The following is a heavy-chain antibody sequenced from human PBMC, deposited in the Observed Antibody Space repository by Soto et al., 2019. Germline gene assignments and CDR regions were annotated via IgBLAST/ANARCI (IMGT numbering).Heavy chain of an antibody. CDR1: GVSISSGGHY. V-gene: IGHV4-30-4*01. J-gene: IGHJ4*02. Sequence: QVHLPESGPGLVKPSQTLSLTCTVSGVSISSGGHYWSWIRQTPGKGLEWVGYIQVSGDSFYNPSLEGRVSMSVDTSKNQFSLDLTSVAAADTAVYYCLRDTSWSRPYWGQGTLGTGSS. D-gene: IGHD2-15*01. CDR3: LRDTSWSRPY. CDR2: IQVSGDS.